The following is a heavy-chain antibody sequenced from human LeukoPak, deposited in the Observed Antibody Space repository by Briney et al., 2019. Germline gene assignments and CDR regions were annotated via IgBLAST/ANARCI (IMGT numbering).Heavy chain of an antibody. CDR1: GFTFSNAW. V-gene: IGHV3-15*01. D-gene: IGHD3-16*01. CDR3: TTGGGVYDHVPLH. J-gene: IGHJ1*01. Sequence: GGSLRLFCVASGFTFSNAWMNWVRQAPGKGLECVGRIKSKSDGGTTDYAAPVKGKFTISRDDSKNTLYLQMNSLKSEDTAVYYCTTGGGVYDHVPLHWGQGTLVSVSS. CDR2: IKSKSDGGTT.